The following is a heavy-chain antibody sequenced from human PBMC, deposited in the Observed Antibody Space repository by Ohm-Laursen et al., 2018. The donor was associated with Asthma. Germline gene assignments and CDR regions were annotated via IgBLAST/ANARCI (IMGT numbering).Heavy chain of an antibody. V-gene: IGHV4-59*04. CDR3: ASLPTDYSIDF. J-gene: IGHJ4*02. CDR2: IHYSGST. D-gene: IGHD4-11*01. Sequence: SETLSLTCPLSGASFSTYFWGWFRQSPGKGLEWIGTIHYSGSTNYNPSLRGRVIMFVDTSRNQFSLQWHSVTAPDTAVYYCASLPTDYSIDFWGQGTLVTVSS. CDR1: GASFSTYF.